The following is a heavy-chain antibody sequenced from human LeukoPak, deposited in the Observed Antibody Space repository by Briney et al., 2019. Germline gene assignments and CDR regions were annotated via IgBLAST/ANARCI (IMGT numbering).Heavy chain of an antibody. Sequence: PGGSLRLSCAASGFTFSDHWMHWVRQAPGKGLVWLSRINNDGSSTIYADSVKGRFTFSRDNAENTLFLEMSSLRAEDTAVYYCARGGSSQTPDYWGQGTLVTVSS. CDR2: INNDGSST. D-gene: IGHD6-13*01. CDR1: GFTFSDHW. CDR3: ARGGSSQTPDY. V-gene: IGHV3-74*01. J-gene: IGHJ4*02.